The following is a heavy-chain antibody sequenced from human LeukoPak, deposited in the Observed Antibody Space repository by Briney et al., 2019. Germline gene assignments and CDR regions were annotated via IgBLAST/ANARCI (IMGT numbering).Heavy chain of an antibody. V-gene: IGHV3-23*01. CDR3: AKDHAGATPGFYFDY. D-gene: IGHD1-26*01. CDR1: GFTFSDSA. J-gene: IGHJ4*02. CDR2: ISSSGGNT. Sequence: PGGSLRLSCAASGFTFSDSAMTWVRQVPGKGLEWVSLISSSGGNTYYADSVKGRFTISRDNSKNALYLQINSLRAEDTAVYYCAKDHAGATPGFYFDYWGQGTLVTVSS.